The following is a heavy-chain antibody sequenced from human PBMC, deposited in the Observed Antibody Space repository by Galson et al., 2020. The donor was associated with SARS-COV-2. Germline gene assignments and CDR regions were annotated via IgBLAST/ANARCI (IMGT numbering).Heavy chain of an antibody. CDR1: GFTVSSNY. J-gene: IGHJ4*02. CDR2: LYSGGSK. CDR3: ARGEDYCSSTSCYPRLDS. D-gene: IGHD2-2*01. Sequence: GESLKISCAASGFTVSSNYMSWVRQAPGKGLEWVSVLYSGGSKYYADSVKGRFTISRDNSKNTLYLQMNSLGAEDTAVYYCARGEDYCSSTSCYPRLDSWGQGTLVTVSS. V-gene: IGHV3-66*01.